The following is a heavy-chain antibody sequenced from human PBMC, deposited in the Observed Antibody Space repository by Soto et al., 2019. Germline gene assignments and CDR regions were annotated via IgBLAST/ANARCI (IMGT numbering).Heavy chain of an antibody. CDR3: AKGKANTVFGVDTLFDY. D-gene: IGHD3-3*01. V-gene: IGHV3-23*01. CDR2: ICGNEGYT. Sequence: GGALTLSCAASGATFSSYAMTWVRQAPGKGLEWVSTICGNEGYTYYPASVTGRFTIPRDNSKKTLYLQLDSLRADDTAVFYCAKGKANTVFGVDTLFDYWGQGTQVTVSS. J-gene: IGHJ4*02. CDR1: GATFSSYA.